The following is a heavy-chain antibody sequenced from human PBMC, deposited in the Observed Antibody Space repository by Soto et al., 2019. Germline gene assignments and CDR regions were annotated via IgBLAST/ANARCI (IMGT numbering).Heavy chain of an antibody. J-gene: IGHJ5*02. V-gene: IGHV5-51*01. CDR1: GYSFTIYW. CDR3: ARDPHEFWTSYWFDP. CDR2: IYPGDSDT. D-gene: IGHD3-3*01. Sequence: PGESLKISCKGSGYSFTIYWIGWVRQMPGKGLEWMGIIYPGDSDTRYSPAFQGQVTISADKSISSAYLQWSSLRSDDTAIYYCARDPHEFWTSYWFDPWGQGTPVTVSS.